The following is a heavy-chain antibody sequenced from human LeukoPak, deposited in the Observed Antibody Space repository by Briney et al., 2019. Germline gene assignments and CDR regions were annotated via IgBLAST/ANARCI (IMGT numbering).Heavy chain of an antibody. J-gene: IGHJ4*02. V-gene: IGHV3-48*01. Sequence: GGSLRLSCAASGFTFSSYSMNWVRQAPGKGLEWVSYISFRSTSIYYADSVKGRFTISRDNSKNTLYLQMNSLRAEDTAVYYCARDRVGASDWGQGTLVTVSS. CDR3: ARDRVGASD. CDR2: ISFRSTSI. D-gene: IGHD1-26*01. CDR1: GFTFSSYS.